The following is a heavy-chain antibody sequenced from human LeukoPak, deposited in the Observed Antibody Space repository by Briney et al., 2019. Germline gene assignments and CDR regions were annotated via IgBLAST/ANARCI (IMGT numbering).Heavy chain of an antibody. CDR2: ISYDGTNI. J-gene: IGHJ5*01. CDR1: GFTFGSYG. CDR3: AREYCGGECYSGFDF. D-gene: IGHD2-21*01. V-gene: IGHV3-30*03. Sequence: GNSLRLSCATSGFTFGSYGMHWVRQAPGKGPEWVAVISYDGTNIYYADSVKGRFTISRDNSKNTLYLQMNSLRAEDSAVYYCAREYCGGECYSGFDFWGQGTLVTVSS.